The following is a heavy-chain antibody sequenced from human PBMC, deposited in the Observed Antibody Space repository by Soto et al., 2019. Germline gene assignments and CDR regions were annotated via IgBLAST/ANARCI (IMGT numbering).Heavy chain of an antibody. V-gene: IGHV4-34*01. CDR2: INHSGRV. CDR3: STRAYDTNGYYRFDP. CDR1: GGSFSGHS. Sequence: QVQLQQWGAGLLKPSETLSLTCAVYGGSFSGHSWTWIRQSPGKGLEWIGDINHSGRVNYSPSLKSRVTISLDTSKNQFSLTLSAVTAXXXAMYYCSTRAYDTNGYYRFDPWGQGTLVTVSS. J-gene: IGHJ5*01. D-gene: IGHD3-22*01.